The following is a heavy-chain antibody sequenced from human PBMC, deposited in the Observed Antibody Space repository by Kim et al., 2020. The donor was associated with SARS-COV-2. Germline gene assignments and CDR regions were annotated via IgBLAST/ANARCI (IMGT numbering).Heavy chain of an antibody. J-gene: IGHJ6*02. CDR2: VSAYNGKT. Sequence: ASVKVSCKASGYTFTNYGITWVRQAPGQGLEWMGWVSAYNGKTNHAQKFQDTVTMTRDTSTSTAYMELRSLRSDDTAVYYCARGHVTATGNYYGMDVWGQGTTVTVSS. D-gene: IGHD4-4*01. CDR1: GYTFTNYG. CDR3: ARGHVTATGNYYGMDV. V-gene: IGHV1-18*04.